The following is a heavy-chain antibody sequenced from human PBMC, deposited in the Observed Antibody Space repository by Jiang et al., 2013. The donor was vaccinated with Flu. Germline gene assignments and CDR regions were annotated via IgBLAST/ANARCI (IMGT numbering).Heavy chain of an antibody. Sequence: GPGLVKPSETLSLTCTVSGGSISSSSYYWGWIRQPPGKGLEWIGSIYYSGSTYYNPSLKSRVTISVDTSKNQFSLKLSSVTAADTAVYYCARLGFDWLPYYFDYWGQGTLVTVSS. CDR1: GGSISSSSYY. CDR3: ARLGFDWLPYYFDY. CDR2: IYYSGST. D-gene: IGHD3-9*01. J-gene: IGHJ4*02. V-gene: IGHV4-39*01.